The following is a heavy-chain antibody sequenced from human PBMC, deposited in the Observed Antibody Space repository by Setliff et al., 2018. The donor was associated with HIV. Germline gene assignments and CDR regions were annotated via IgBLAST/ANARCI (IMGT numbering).Heavy chain of an antibody. V-gene: IGHV1-8*02. Sequence: ASVKVSCKASGYTFSTADINWVRQASGQGLEWMGWMKPSTGDTGFAHKFQGRITLTRDTSMSTAYMELSGLTSDDTAVYYCARDGLMITFDLPLVWLDPWGQGTLVTVSS. CDR1: GYTFSTAD. CDR3: ARDGLMITFDLPLVWLDP. CDR2: MKPSTGDT. D-gene: IGHD3-16*01. J-gene: IGHJ5*02.